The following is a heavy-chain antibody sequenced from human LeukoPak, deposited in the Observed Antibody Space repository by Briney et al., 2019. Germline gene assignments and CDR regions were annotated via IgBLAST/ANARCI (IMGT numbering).Heavy chain of an antibody. CDR3: AREVCSSTSCYYYFDY. V-gene: IGHV1-69*01. J-gene: IGHJ4*02. Sequence: SVKVSCKASGGTFSSYAISWVRQAPGQGLEWMGGIIPIFGTANYAQKFQGRVTITADESTSTAYMELSSLRSEDTAVYCCAREVCSSTSCYYYFDYWGQGTLVTVSS. CDR1: GGTFSSYA. D-gene: IGHD2-2*01. CDR2: IIPIFGTA.